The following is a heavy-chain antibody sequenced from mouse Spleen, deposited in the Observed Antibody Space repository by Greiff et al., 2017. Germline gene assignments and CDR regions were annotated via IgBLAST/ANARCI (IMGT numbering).Heavy chain of an antibody. D-gene: IGHD2-1*01. CDR2: INPNNGGT. CDR1: GYTFTDYY. J-gene: IGHJ2*01. CDR3: ALLLPLDY. V-gene: IGHV1-26*01. Sequence: EVQLQQSGPELVKPGASVKISCKASGYTFTDYYMNWVKQSHGKSLEWIGDINPNNGGTSYNQKFKGKATLTVDKSSSTAYMELRSLTSEDSAVYYCALLLPLDYWGQGTTLTVSS.